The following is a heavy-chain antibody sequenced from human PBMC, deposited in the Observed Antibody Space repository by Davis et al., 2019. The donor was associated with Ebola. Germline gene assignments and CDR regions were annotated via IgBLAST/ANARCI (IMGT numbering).Heavy chain of an antibody. CDR1: GYTLTELS. D-gene: IGHD6-6*01. CDR3: ATVKAARPSYYYGMDV. V-gene: IGHV1-24*01. J-gene: IGHJ6*02. Sequence: ASVKVSCKVSGYTLTELSMHWVRQAPGKGLEWMGGFDTEDGETIYAQKFQGRVTMTEDTSTDTAYMELSSLRSEDTAVYYCATVKAARPSYYYGMDVWGQGTTVTVSS. CDR2: FDTEDGET.